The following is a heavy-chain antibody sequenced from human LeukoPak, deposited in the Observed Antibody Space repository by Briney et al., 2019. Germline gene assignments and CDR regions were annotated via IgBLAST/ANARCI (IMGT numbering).Heavy chain of an antibody. CDR3: ASSSGYHDAFDI. V-gene: IGHV4-34*01. Sequence: PSETLSLTCAVYGGSFSGYYWSWIRQPPGKGLEWIGEINHSGSTNYNPSLKSRVTISVDTSKNQFSLKLSSVTAADTAVYYCASSSGYHDAFDIWGQGTMVTVSS. J-gene: IGHJ3*02. D-gene: IGHD3-22*01. CDR1: GGSFSGYY. CDR2: INHSGST.